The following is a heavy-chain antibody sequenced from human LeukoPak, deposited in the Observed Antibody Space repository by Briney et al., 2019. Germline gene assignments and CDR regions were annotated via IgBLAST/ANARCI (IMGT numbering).Heavy chain of an antibody. CDR1: GFTFSSYG. V-gene: IGHV3-30*18. Sequence: PGGSLRLSCAASGFTFSSYGMHWVRQAPGKGLEWVAVISYDGSNKYYADSVKGRFTISRDNSKNTLYLQMNSLRAEETAVYYCAKADYGYYPYHHYRMDVWGKGTTVTVSS. D-gene: IGHD4-17*01. CDR2: ISYDGSNK. CDR3: AKADYGYYPYHHYRMDV. J-gene: IGHJ6*04.